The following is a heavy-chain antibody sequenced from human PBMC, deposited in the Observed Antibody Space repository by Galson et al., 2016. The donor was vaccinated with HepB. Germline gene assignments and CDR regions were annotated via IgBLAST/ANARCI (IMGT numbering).Heavy chain of an antibody. D-gene: IGHD3-9*01. V-gene: IGHV1-18*01. CDR1: GYTFTDYG. J-gene: IGHJ3*02. CDR2: ISAYNGNT. Sequence: SVKVSCKASGYTFTDYGFSWVRQAPGQGLEWMGWISAYNGNTNYAQKLQGRVTMTTDTSTSTAYMELRSLRSDDTAVYYCARDGTPLRYHDRESRDAFEIWGQGTVVSVSS. CDR3: ARDGTPLRYHDRESRDAFEI.